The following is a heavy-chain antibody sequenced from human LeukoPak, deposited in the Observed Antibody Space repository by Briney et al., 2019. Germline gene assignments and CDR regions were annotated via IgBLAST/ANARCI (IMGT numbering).Heavy chain of an antibody. CDR3: ARGPATLNWFDP. CDR1: GFTFSSYS. CDR2: ISSSSSYI. Sequence: GGSLRLSCAASGFTFSSYSMNWVRQAPGKGLEWVSSISSSSSYIYYADSVKGRFTISRDASKNTLFLQMNSLRAEDTAVYYCARGPATLNWFDPWGQGTLVTVSS. D-gene: IGHD1-1*01. V-gene: IGHV3-21*01. J-gene: IGHJ5*02.